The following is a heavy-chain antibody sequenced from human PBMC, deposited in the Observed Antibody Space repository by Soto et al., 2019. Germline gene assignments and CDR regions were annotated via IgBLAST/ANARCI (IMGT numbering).Heavy chain of an antibody. CDR1: GYTFTGYG. CDR2: ISAYNGNT. Sequence: ASVKVSCKASGYTFTGYGISWVRQAPGQGLEWMGWISAYNGNTNYAQKLQGRVTMTTDTSTSTAYMELRSLRSDDTAVYYCARSGRFLEWPQPIDYWGQGTLVTVSS. J-gene: IGHJ4*02. D-gene: IGHD3-3*01. V-gene: IGHV1-18*01. CDR3: ARSGRFLEWPQPIDY.